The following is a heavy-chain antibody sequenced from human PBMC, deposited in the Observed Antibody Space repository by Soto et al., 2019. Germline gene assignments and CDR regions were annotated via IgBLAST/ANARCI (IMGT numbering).Heavy chain of an antibody. V-gene: IGHV4-31*03. Sequence: QVQLQESGPGLVKPSQTLSVTCNVSGGSISSGDSYWSWIRRHPGKGLEWIGYIYYRGATYYNPSLKSRVSISVDISKNQFSLRLSSVTAADTAVYYCARDYHVSGTWLGVDVWGQGTTVTVSS. J-gene: IGHJ6*02. CDR1: GGSISSGDSY. CDR2: IYYRGAT. D-gene: IGHD3-10*01. CDR3: ARDYHVSGTWLGVDV.